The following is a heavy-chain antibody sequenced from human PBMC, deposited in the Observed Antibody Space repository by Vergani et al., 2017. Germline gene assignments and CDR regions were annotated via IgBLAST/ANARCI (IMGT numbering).Heavy chain of an antibody. V-gene: IGHV1-3*02. CDR2: SNAGNGNT. CDR1: GYTFTSYG. CDR3: ARDQDVWGSYRSLGY. Sequence: QVQLVQSGAEVKKPGASVKVSCKASGYTFTSYGISWVRQAPGQRLEWMGWSNAGNGNTKYSQEFQGRVTITRDTSASTAYMELSSLRSEDMAVYYCARDQDVWGSYRSLGYWGQGTLVTVSS. J-gene: IGHJ4*02. D-gene: IGHD3-16*02.